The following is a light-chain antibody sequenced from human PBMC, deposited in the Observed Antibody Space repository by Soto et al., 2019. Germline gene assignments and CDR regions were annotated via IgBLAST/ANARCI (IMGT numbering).Light chain of an antibody. Sequence: QSVLTQPASVSGSPGQSITISCTGTNSDLATYNLVAWYQQHPGKAPKTIIYEVTKRPSGVSKRFSGSKSGNTAPLTISGLQAEDEADYYCCSYVGSNIFYVFGTGTKVTVL. V-gene: IGLV2-23*02. CDR3: CSYVGSNIFYV. CDR2: EVT. CDR1: NSDLATYNL. J-gene: IGLJ1*01.